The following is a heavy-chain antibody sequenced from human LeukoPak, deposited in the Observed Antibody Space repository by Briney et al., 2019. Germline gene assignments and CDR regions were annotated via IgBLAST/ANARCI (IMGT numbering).Heavy chain of an antibody. D-gene: IGHD4-17*01. CDR3: AKVSQPTVITTFDY. J-gene: IGHJ4*02. CDR1: GFTFSSYA. V-gene: IGHV3-23*01. CDR2: ISGSGGST. Sequence: PGGSLRLSCAASGFTFSSYAMSWVRQAPGKGLEWVSAISGSGGSTYYADSVKGRFTISRDNSKNTLYLQMNSLRVEDTAVYYCAKVSQPTVITTFDYWGQGTLVTVSS.